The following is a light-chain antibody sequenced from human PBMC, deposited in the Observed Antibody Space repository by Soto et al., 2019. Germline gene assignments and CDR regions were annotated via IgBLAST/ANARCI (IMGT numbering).Light chain of an antibody. J-gene: IGLJ1*01. CDR2: EVT. CDR3: SSYAGSNNV. V-gene: IGLV2-8*01. Sequence: QSALTQPPSASGSPGQSVTISCTGTSSDVGGYNYVSWYQQHPGKAPKLMIYEVTERPSGVPDRFSGSKSGNTASLTVSGLQAEDEDDYYCSSYAGSNNVFGTGTKLTVL. CDR1: SSDVGGYNY.